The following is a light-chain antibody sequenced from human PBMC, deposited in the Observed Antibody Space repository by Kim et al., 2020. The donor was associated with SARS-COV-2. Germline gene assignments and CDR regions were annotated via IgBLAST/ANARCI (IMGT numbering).Light chain of an antibody. CDR3: QSYDSSDHGV. V-gene: IGLV6-57*04. J-gene: IGLJ2*01. CDR1: SGSIASNY. Sequence: NFMLTQPHSVSESPGKTVTISCTPSSGSIASNYVQWYQQRPGSAPTTVISEDKQRPSGVPDRFSGSIDSSSNSASLTISGLKTEDEADYYCQSYDSSDHGVFGAGTTLTVL. CDR2: EDK.